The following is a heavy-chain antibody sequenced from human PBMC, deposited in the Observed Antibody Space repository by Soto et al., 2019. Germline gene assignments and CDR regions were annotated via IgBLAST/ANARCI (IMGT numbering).Heavy chain of an antibody. J-gene: IGHJ4*02. CDR1: GGSFSGYY. V-gene: IGHV4-34*01. Sequence: QVQLQQWGAGLLKPSETLSLTCAVYGGSFSGYYWSWIRQPPGKGLEWTGEINHSGSTNYNPSLKSRVTISVDTSKNLFSLKLSSVTAAHTAVYYCASTVMTTVTIVTDYFDYWGQGTLVTVSS. CDR2: INHSGST. D-gene: IGHD4-17*01. CDR3: ASTVMTTVTIVTDYFDY.